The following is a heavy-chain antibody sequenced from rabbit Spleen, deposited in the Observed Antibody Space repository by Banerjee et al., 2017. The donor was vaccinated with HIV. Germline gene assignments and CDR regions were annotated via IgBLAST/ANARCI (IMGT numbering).Heavy chain of an antibody. CDR1: GFSFSGNYW. Sequence: QEQLVESGGGLVQPEGSLTLTCTPSGFSFSGNYWICWVRQPPGKGLEWIACIDVAKYGTTYYANWAKGRFTISKTSSTTVTLQMTSLTVADTATYFCARDSAGREDFNLWGPGTLVTVS. J-gene: IGHJ4*01. D-gene: IGHD4-2*01. V-gene: IGHV1S45*01. CDR3: ARDSAGREDFNL. CDR2: IDVAKYGTT.